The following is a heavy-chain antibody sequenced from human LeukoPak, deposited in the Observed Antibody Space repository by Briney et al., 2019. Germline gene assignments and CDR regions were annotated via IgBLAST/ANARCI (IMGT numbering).Heavy chain of an antibody. CDR1: GYTFTSYG. V-gene: IGHV1-18*01. Sequence: ASAKVSCKASGYTFTSYGISWVRQAPGQGLEWMGWISAYNGNTNYAQKLQGRVTMTTDTSTSTAYMELRSLRSDDTAVYYCARSRPYYYDSSGYPVLNWFDPWGQGTLVTVSS. CDR2: ISAYNGNT. D-gene: IGHD3-22*01. CDR3: ARSRPYYYDSSGYPVLNWFDP. J-gene: IGHJ5*02.